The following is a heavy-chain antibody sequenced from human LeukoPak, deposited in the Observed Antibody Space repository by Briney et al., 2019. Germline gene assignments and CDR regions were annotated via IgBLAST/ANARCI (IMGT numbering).Heavy chain of an antibody. CDR1: GGSFSGYY. D-gene: IGHD5-18*01. V-gene: IGHV4-34*01. Sequence: SETLSLTCAVYGGSFSGYYWSWIRQPPGNGLEWIGEINHSGSTNYNPSLKSRVTISVDTSKNQFSLKLSSVTAADTAVYYCARRGYSYDYFDYWGQGTLVTVSS. CDR2: INHSGST. CDR3: ARRGYSYDYFDY. J-gene: IGHJ4*02.